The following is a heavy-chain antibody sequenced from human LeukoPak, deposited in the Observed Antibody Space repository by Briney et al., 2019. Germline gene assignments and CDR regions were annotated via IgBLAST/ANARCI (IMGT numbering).Heavy chain of an antibody. J-gene: IGHJ4*02. CDR3: AKGAVSGKVFAGYFDS. Sequence: GGSLRLSCAASGFTFTNFAMNWVRQAPGKGLEWVSGISGSGGNTHYADSMRGRVTISRDNSRKTLCLEMNSLRAEDTAVYYCAKGAVSGKVFAGYFDSWGQGLLVTVSS. CDR1: GFTFTNFA. V-gene: IGHV3-23*01. CDR2: ISGSGGNT. D-gene: IGHD1-26*01.